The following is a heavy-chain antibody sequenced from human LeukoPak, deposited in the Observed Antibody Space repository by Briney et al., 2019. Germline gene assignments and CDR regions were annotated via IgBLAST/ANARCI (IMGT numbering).Heavy chain of an antibody. D-gene: IGHD1-26*01. CDR3: ARDRYGVRIGSCDY. V-gene: IGHV1-18*01. CDR2: ISGDNGNT. CDR1: GYTFTSYG. J-gene: IGHJ4*02. Sequence: ASVKVSCKASGYTFTSYGISWVRQAPGQGLEWMGWISGDNGNTNYAQNLQGRVTMTTDTSTSTAYMELRSLRYDDTAVYYCARDRYGVRIGSCDYWGQGTLVTVSS.